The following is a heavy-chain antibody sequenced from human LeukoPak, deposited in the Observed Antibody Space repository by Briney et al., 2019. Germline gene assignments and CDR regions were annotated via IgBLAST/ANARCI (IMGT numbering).Heavy chain of an antibody. Sequence: SQTLSFTCTVSGGSISSGDYYWSWIRQPPGKGLEWIGYIYYSGSTYYNPSLKSRVTISVDTSKNQFSLKLSSVTAADTAVYYCARERRITIFGVVMKDWFDPWGQGTLVTVSS. V-gene: IGHV4-30-4*08. CDR1: GGSISSGDYY. J-gene: IGHJ5*02. CDR3: ARERRITIFGVVMKDWFDP. CDR2: IYYSGST. D-gene: IGHD3-3*01.